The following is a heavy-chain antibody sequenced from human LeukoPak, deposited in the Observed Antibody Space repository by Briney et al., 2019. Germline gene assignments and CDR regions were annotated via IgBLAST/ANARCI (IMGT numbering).Heavy chain of an antibody. CDR1: GYSFTTYW. CDR3: ARSTHYRSGNDY. CDR2: IYPGDSDT. J-gene: IGHJ4*02. V-gene: IGHV5-51*01. D-gene: IGHD3-10*01. Sequence: GESLKISCKGSGYSFTTYWIGWVRQMPGKGLEWMGIIYPGDSDTRYSPSFQGQVAISVDKSIGTAYLQWSSLKASDTAMYYCARSTHYRSGNDYWGQGTLVTVSS.